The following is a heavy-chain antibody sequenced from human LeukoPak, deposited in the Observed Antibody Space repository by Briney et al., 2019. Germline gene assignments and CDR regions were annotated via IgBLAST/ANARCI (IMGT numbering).Heavy chain of an antibody. CDR3: ARSFGPQYDFWSGYYQAVGDY. D-gene: IGHD3-3*01. Sequence: GGSLRLSCAASGFTFSSYWMSWVRQAPGKGLEWVANIQQHGSETYYGDSVKGRFTISRDNAKNSLYLQMNSLRAEDTAVYYCARSFGPQYDFWSGYYQAVGDYWGQGTLVTVSS. V-gene: IGHV3-7*01. J-gene: IGHJ4*02. CDR1: GFTFSSYW. CDR2: IQQHGSET.